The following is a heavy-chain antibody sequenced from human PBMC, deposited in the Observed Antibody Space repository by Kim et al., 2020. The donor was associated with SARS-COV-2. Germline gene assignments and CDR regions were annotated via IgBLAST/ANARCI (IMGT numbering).Heavy chain of an antibody. Sequence: SLKSRVTISVDTSKSQFSLKLSSVTAADTAVYYCARVSYDFWSGPSSRDVWGQGTTVTVSS. V-gene: IGHV4-59*01. D-gene: IGHD3-3*01. CDR3: ARVSYDFWSGPSSRDV. J-gene: IGHJ6*02.